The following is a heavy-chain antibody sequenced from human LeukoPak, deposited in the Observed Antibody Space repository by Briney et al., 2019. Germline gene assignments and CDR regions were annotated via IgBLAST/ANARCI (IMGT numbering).Heavy chain of an antibody. Sequence: GGSLRLSCAASGLTFSSYGMSWVRQAPGRGLEWVSAISTTGGTTYYADSVKGRFTISRDNSKNTLYLQMNSLRAEDTAVYYCAKRPGMYPLSYFDYWGQGTLVTVSS. D-gene: IGHD2-8*01. CDR2: ISTTGGTT. CDR3: AKRPGMYPLSYFDY. V-gene: IGHV3-23*01. CDR1: GLTFSSYG. J-gene: IGHJ4*02.